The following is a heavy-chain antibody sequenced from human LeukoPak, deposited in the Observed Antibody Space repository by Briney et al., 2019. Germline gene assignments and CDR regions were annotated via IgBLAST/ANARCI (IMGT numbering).Heavy chain of an antibody. CDR1: GGSFSGYY. J-gene: IGHJ4*02. D-gene: IGHD3-10*01. Sequence: SETLSLTCAVYGGSFSGYYWSWIRQPPVKGLEWIWEINHSGSTNYNPSLKSRVTISVDTSKNQFSLKLSSVTAADTAVYYCAREGAQRRRPYGSGSYYSPSDYWGQGTLVTVSS. CDR2: INHSGST. CDR3: AREGAQRRRPYGSGSYYSPSDY. V-gene: IGHV4-34*01.